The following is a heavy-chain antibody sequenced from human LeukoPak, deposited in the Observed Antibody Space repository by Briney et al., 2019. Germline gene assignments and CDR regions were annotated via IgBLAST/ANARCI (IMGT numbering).Heavy chain of an antibody. V-gene: IGHV3-48*03. CDR1: GFTFSSYE. CDR2: ISSSDSTI. CDR3: AKEIYGDSTGGRFQQ. D-gene: IGHD4-17*01. Sequence: PGGSLRLSCAASGFTFSSYEMHWVRQAPGKGLEWISYISSSDSTIYYADSVKGRFTISRDNAKNSLYLQMNSLRAEDTAVYYCAKEIYGDSTGGRFQQWGQGTLVTVSS. J-gene: IGHJ1*01.